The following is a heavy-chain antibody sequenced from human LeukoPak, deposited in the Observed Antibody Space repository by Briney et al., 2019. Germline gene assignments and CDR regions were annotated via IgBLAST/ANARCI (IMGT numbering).Heavy chain of an antibody. CDR2: IYYSGST. D-gene: IGHD3-10*01. V-gene: IGHV4-59*01. Sequence: KPSETLSLTCTVSGGSISSYYWSWIRQPPGKGLEWIGYIYYSGSTNYNPSLKSRVTISVDTSKNQFSLKLSSVTAADTAVYYCARRYGSGSYVYYYGMDVWGKGTTVTVSS. CDR3: ARRYGSGSYVYYYGMDV. J-gene: IGHJ6*04. CDR1: GGSISSYY.